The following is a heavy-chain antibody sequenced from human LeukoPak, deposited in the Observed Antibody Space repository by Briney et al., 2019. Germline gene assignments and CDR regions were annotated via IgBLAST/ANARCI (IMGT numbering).Heavy chain of an antibody. CDR2: INHSGST. J-gene: IGHJ5*02. CDR1: GGSFSGYY. V-gene: IGHV4-34*01. Sequence: KTSETLSLTCAVYGGSFSGYYWSWIRQPPGEGLEWIGEINHSGSTNHNPSLKSRVTISVDTSKNQFSLKLNSVTAADTAVYYCARVGRILDWFDPWGQGTLVTVSS. D-gene: IGHD2-15*01. CDR3: ARVGRILDWFDP.